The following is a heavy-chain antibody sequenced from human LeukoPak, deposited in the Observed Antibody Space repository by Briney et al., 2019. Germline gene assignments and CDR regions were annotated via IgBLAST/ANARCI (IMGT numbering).Heavy chain of an antibody. CDR2: IWYDGSNK. V-gene: IGHV3-33*06. D-gene: IGHD2-2*01. CDR3: AKDLGDIVVVPADY. CDR1: GFTFSSYG. J-gene: IGHJ4*02. Sequence: GGSLRLSCAASGFTFSSYGMHWVRQAPGKGLEWVAVIWYDGSNKYYADSVKGRFTISRDNSKNTLYLQMNSLRAEDTAVYYCAKDLGDIVVVPADYWGQGTLVTVSS.